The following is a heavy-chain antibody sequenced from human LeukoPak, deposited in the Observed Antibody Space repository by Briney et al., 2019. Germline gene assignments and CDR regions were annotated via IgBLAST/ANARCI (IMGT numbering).Heavy chain of an antibody. Sequence: QTGGSLRLSCAASGFTVSSNYMSWVRQAPGKGLEWVSVTYSGGRTYYADSVKGRFTISRDNSKNTLYLQMNSLRAEDTAVYYCARGGIQLWSYYYYMDVWGKGTTVTVSS. J-gene: IGHJ6*03. V-gene: IGHV3-53*01. CDR3: ARGGIQLWSYYYYMDV. D-gene: IGHD5-18*01. CDR1: GFTVSSNY. CDR2: TYSGGRT.